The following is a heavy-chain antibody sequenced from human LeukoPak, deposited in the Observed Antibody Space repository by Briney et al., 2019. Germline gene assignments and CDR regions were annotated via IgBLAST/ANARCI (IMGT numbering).Heavy chain of an antibody. D-gene: IGHD6-19*01. J-gene: IGHJ4*02. CDR3: AKRGSEPVAGRDY. CDR2: ISGSGGST. CDR1: GFTFSSYA. Sequence: GGSLRLSCAASGFTFSSYAMSWIRQAPGKGLEWVSAISGSGGSTYYADSVKGRFTISRDNSKNTLYLQMNSLRAEDTAVYYCAKRGSEPVAGRDYWGQGTLVTVSS. V-gene: IGHV3-23*01.